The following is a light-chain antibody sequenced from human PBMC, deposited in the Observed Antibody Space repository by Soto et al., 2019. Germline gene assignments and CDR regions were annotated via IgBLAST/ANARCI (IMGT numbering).Light chain of an antibody. V-gene: IGKV3-15*01. CDR3: QQYNSWPLT. CDR1: QSLRSN. J-gene: IGKJ4*01. Sequence: EIVMTQSPATLSVSPGERVTLSCRASQSLRSNSAWYQQKPGQAPRLLIYGESTRATGIPARFSGSGFGTELTLTISSLQSEDFAVYYCQQYNSWPLTFGGGTKVEIK. CDR2: GES.